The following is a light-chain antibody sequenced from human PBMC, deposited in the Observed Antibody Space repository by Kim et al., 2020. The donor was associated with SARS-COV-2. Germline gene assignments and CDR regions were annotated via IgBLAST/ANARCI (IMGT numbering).Light chain of an antibody. CDR3: NSRDSSGHHLGYV. V-gene: IGLV3-19*01. CDR2: GKN. J-gene: IGLJ1*01. CDR1: SLRSYY. Sequence: SSELTQDPAVSVALGQTVRITCQGDSLRSYYASWYQQKPGQAPVLVIYGKNNRPSGIPDRFSGSSSGNTAFLTITGAQAEDEADYYCNSRDSSGHHLGYV.